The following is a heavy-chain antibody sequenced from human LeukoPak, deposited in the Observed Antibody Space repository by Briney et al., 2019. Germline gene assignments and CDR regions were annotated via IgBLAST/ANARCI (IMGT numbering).Heavy chain of an antibody. D-gene: IGHD6-19*01. Sequence: GGSLRLSCAASGFTFDDYAMHWVRQAPGKGLEWVSGISWNSGSIGYADSVKGRFTISRDNSKNTLYLQMNSLRAEDTAVYYCARDKRAVAALYYFDYWGQGTLVTVSS. CDR3: ARDKRAVAALYYFDY. J-gene: IGHJ4*02. V-gene: IGHV3-9*01. CDR1: GFTFDDYA. CDR2: ISWNSGSI.